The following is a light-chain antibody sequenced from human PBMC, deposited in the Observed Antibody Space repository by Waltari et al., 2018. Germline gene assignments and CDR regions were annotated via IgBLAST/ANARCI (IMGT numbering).Light chain of an antibody. CDR2: HAS. CDR3: QKYDSLPAT. CDR1: PSVGKY. Sequence: EVVLTQSPGTLSLSPGAIDTLSCRASPSVGKYLALYQQKPGQAPRLLIYHASTRAPGIPDRFSGSGSGTDFSLTISRLEPEDFAVYYCQKYDSLPATFGQGTKVEIK. J-gene: IGKJ1*01. V-gene: IGKV3-20*01.